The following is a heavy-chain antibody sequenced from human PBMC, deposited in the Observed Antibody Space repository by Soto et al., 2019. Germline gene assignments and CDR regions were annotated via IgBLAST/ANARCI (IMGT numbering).Heavy chain of an antibody. CDR3: AKDTSGRGTVTNYYFDY. Sequence: PGGSLRLSCAASGFTFDDYAMHWVRQAPGKGLEWVSGISWNSGSIGYADSVKGRFTISRDNAKNSLYLQMNSLRAEDTALYYCAKDTSGRGTVTNYYFDYWGQGTLVTVSS. D-gene: IGHD4-17*01. J-gene: IGHJ4*02. V-gene: IGHV3-9*01. CDR1: GFTFDDYA. CDR2: ISWNSGSI.